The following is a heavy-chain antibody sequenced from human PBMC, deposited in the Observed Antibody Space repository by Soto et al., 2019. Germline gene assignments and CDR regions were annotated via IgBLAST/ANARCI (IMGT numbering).Heavy chain of an antibody. D-gene: IGHD1-26*01. CDR3: ARLASGRYDY. CDR1: GGTFSTYI. V-gene: IGHV1-69*02. CDR2: ISPMVGIA. Sequence: QVQLVQSGAEVKKPGSSVRVSCKASGGTFSTYIISWVRQAPGQGLEWMGRISPMVGIAIYAQKFQGRIAITADKSTSIAYREVTSLRNEDTAVYYCARLASGRYDYWGQGTLITVSS. J-gene: IGHJ4*02.